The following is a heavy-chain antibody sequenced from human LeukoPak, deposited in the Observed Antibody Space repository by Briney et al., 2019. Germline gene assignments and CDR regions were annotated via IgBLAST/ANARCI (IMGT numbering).Heavy chain of an antibody. CDR2: IYYSGST. V-gene: IGHV4-39*01. Sequence: PSETLSLTCTVSGASISSSSYYWGWLRQPPGKGLEWIGSIYYSGSTYYNPSLKSRVTISVDTSKNQFSLKLSSVTAADTAVYYCARRAEKSGWYFFDYWGQGTLVTVSS. J-gene: IGHJ4*02. CDR1: GASISSSSYY. D-gene: IGHD6-19*01. CDR3: ARRAEKSGWYFFDY.